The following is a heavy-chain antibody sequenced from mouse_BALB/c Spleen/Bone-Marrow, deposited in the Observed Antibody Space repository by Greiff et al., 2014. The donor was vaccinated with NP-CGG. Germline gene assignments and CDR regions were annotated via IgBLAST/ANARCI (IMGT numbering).Heavy chain of an antibody. Sequence: QVQLKESGPQLGGAGVLGKISCKASGYSFTSYWMHWVKQRAGQGLEWIGMIDPSDSETRLNQKFKDKATLTVDKSSSTAYMQLSSPTSEDSAVYYCASPSDGNPFAYWGQGTLVTVSA. V-gene: IGHV1S126*01. CDR2: IDPSDSET. CDR3: ASPSDGNPFAY. CDR1: GYSFTSYW. D-gene: IGHD2-1*01. J-gene: IGHJ3*01.